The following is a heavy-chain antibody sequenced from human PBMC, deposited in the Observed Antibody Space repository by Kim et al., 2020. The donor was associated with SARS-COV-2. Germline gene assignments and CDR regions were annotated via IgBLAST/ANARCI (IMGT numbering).Heavy chain of an antibody. D-gene: IGHD2-15*01. CDR1: GGSISSSSYY. CDR3: ARQGRGYCRGGSCYSGGRSLYRSIDY. Sequence: SETLSLTCTVSGGSISSSSYYWGWIRQPPGKGLEWIGSIYYSGSTYYNPSLKSRVTISVDTSKNQFSLKLSSVTAADTAVYYCARQGRGYCRGGSCYSGGRSLYRSIDYWGQGTLVTVSS. CDR2: IYYSGST. V-gene: IGHV4-39*01. J-gene: IGHJ4*02.